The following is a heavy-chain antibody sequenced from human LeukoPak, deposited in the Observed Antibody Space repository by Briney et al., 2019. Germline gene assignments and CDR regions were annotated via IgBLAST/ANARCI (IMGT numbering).Heavy chain of an antibody. V-gene: IGHV4-59*01. D-gene: IGHD3-22*01. CDR1: GGSISSYY. J-gene: IGHJ3*02. CDR2: IYYSGST. CDR3: ARVRGGTMIDAFDI. Sequence: SETLSLTCTVSGGSISSYYWSWIRQPPGKGLEWIGYIYYSGSTNYNPSLKSRVTISVDTSKNQFSLKLSSVTAADTAVYYCARVRGGTMIDAFDIWGQGTMVTASS.